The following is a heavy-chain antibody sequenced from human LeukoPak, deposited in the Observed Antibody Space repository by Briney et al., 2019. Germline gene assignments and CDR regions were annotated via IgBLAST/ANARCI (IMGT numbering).Heavy chain of an antibody. CDR3: AKGPNFGSWRAVDY. D-gene: IGHD3-10*01. J-gene: IGHJ4*02. CDR2: IAADGAS. V-gene: IGHV3-23*01. Sequence: RGSVTLSCAASDSSFRNHDMSWVRQTSETGLEWVSSIAADGASWYADSVRGRFTISRDKSQNILYLQMNSLRADDTAIYYCAKGPNFGSWRAVDYWGQGSLFTVSS. CDR1: DSSFRNHD.